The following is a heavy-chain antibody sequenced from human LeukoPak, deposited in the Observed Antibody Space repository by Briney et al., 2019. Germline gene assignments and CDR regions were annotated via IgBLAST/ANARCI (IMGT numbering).Heavy chain of an antibody. CDR1: GGSFSGYY. CDR2: ISGSGANT. J-gene: IGHJ4*02. V-gene: IGHV3-23*01. D-gene: IGHD3-10*01. CDR3: AKSSNPYASGSYYAFFDY. Sequence: PSETLSLTCAVYGGSFSGYYWSWIRQPPGKGLEWVLGISGSGANTYYADSVKGRFTISRDNSKNTLFLQMNSLRAEDTAVYYCAKSSNPYASGSYYAFFDYWGQGTLVTVSS.